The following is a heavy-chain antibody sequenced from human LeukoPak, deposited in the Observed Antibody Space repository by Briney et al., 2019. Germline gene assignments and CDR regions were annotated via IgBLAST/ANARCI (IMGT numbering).Heavy chain of an antibody. CDR3: AADHEGYSGCDSLTPFDY. Sequence: SVKVSCKASGFTFTSSAVQWVRQARGQRLEWIGWIVVGSGNTNYAQKFQERVTITRDMSTSTAYMELSSLRSEDTAVYYCAADHEGYSGCDSLTPFDYWGQGTLVTVSS. V-gene: IGHV1-58*01. CDR2: IVVGSGNT. CDR1: GFTFTSSA. D-gene: IGHD5-12*01. J-gene: IGHJ4*02.